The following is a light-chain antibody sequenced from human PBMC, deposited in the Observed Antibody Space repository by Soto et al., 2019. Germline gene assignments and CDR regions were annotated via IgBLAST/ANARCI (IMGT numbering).Light chain of an antibody. CDR3: QQASSFTLT. CDR2: TAS. J-gene: IGKJ5*01. Sequence: DIPRTQSPCSVSASVGDRVTITCRASQGISSWLAWYQQKSGKAPKILIYTASSLQSGVPSRFSGSGSGTDFTLTISRLQTEDFATYYCQQASSFTLTFGQGTRLEIK. V-gene: IGKV1-12*01. CDR1: QGISSW.